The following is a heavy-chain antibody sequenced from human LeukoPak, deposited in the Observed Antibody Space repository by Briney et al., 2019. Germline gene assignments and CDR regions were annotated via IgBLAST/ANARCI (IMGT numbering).Heavy chain of an antibody. J-gene: IGHJ5*02. D-gene: IGHD5-18*01. V-gene: IGHV4-34*01. CDR2: INHSGST. Sequence: PSETLSLTCAVYGGSFSGYYWSWIRQPPGKGLEWIGEINHSGSTNYNPSLKSRVTISVDTSKDQFSLKLSSVTAADTAVYYCAKDTAMENWFDPWGQGTLVTVSS. CDR3: AKDTAMENWFDP. CDR1: GGSFSGYY.